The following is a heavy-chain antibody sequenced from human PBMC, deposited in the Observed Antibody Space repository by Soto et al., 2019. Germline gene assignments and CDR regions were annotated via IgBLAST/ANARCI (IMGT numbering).Heavy chain of an antibody. J-gene: IGHJ6*02. V-gene: IGHV4-34*01. CDR2: INHSGST. CDR1: GGSFSGSS. D-gene: IGHD5-18*01. Sequence: PSETLSLTCAVYGGSFSGSSWSWIRQPPGKGLEWIGEINHSGSTNYNPSLKSRVTISVDTSKNQFSLELSSVTAADTAVYYCARVLSNSYGYGMDVWGQGTTVTSP. CDR3: ARVLSNSYGYGMDV.